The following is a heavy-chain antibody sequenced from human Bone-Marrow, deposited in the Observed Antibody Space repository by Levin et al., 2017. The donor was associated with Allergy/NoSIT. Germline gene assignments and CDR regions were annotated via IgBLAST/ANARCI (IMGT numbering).Heavy chain of an antibody. V-gene: IGHV1-69*06. CDR3: ASGTDYAGDY. J-gene: IGHJ4*02. CDR1: GGTFSSHG. CDR2: IIHISGTP. D-gene: IGHD4/OR15-4a*01. Sequence: ASVKVSCKASGGTFSSHGISWVRQAPGQGLEWMGGIIHISGTPNYAQKFQGRVTVTADKSTSRVYMELSSLRSEDTAVYYCASGTDYAGDYWGQGTLVTVSS.